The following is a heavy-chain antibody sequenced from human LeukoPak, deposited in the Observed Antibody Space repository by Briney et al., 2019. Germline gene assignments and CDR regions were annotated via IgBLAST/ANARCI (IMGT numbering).Heavy chain of an antibody. CDR3: ARSVYSGTKLQRWPFDY. D-gene: IGHD1-26*01. J-gene: IGHJ4*02. V-gene: IGHV5-51*01. CDR2: IYPDDSYT. Sequence: GESLKISCKGSGYSFSSYWIGWVRQMPGKGLEWMGLIYPDDSYTTYSPSFQGHVTLSADSSSSTAYLQWSSLKASDTAMYYCARSVYSGTKLQRWPFDYWGQGTLVTVSS. CDR1: GYSFSSYW.